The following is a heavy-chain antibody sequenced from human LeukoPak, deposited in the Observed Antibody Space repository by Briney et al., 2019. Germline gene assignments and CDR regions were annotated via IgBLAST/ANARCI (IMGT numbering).Heavy chain of an antibody. CDR3: AQNMVRGDNWFDP. V-gene: IGHV1-69*13. D-gene: IGHD3-10*01. Sequence: GASVKVSCKASGGTFSSYAISWVRQAPGQGLEWMGGIIPIFGTANYAQKFQGRVTITADESTSTAYMELSSLRSEDTAVYYCAQNMVRGDNWFDPWGQGTLVTVSS. J-gene: IGHJ5*02. CDR2: IIPIFGTA. CDR1: GGTFSSYA.